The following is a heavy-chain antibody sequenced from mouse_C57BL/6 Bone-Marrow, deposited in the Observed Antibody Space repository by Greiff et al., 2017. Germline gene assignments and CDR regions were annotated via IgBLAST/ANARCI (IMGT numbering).Heavy chain of an antibody. CDR1: GYSITSGYY. CDR3: ARGGYGNHAMDY. Sequence: EVQLKESGPGLVKPPQSLSLTCSVTGYSITSGYYWNWIRQFPGNKLEWMGYISYDGSTNYNPSPKNRLSITRDTSKNQLLLKLKTVTTEDTATYYCARGGYGNHAMDYWGQGTSVTVSS. V-gene: IGHV3-6*01. J-gene: IGHJ4*01. CDR2: ISYDGST. D-gene: IGHD2-1*01.